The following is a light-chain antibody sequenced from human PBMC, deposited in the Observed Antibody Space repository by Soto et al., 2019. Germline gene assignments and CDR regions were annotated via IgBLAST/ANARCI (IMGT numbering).Light chain of an antibody. V-gene: IGKV1-5*01. CDR1: QSITTW. CDR3: QQYYSYSSVT. CDR2: DAS. J-gene: IGKJ1*01. Sequence: DIQMTQSPSTLSASVGDRVTITCRASQSITTWLAWYQQKPGKAPKLLIYDASSLQSGVPSRFSGSESGTEFTLTISSLQPDDFATYYCQQYYSYSSVTFVQGTKVEIK.